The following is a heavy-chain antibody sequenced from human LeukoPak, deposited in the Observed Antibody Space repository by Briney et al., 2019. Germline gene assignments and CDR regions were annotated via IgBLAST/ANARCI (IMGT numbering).Heavy chain of an antibody. J-gene: IGHJ4*02. CDR2: IIPIFGTA. D-gene: IGHD3-10*01. CDR3: ARDYYGSGSYDPFDY. Sequence: GSSVKVSCKASGGTFSSYAISWVRQAPGQGLEWMGGIIPIFGTANYAQKFQGRVTITADESTSTAYMELSSLRSEDTAVYYCARDYYGSGSYDPFDYWGQGTLVTVSS. CDR1: GGTFSSYA. V-gene: IGHV1-69*01.